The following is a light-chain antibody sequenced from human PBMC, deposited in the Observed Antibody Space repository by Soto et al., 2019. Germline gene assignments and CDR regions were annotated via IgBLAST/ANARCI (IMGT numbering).Light chain of an antibody. CDR1: SSNIGSNT. CDR2: SNT. V-gene: IGLV1-44*01. CDR3: QSYENSRTGFYV. J-gene: IGLJ1*01. Sequence: QSVLTQPPSASGTPGQRVTISCSGSSSNIGSNTVNWYQQLPGTAPKLLIYSNTNRPSGVPGRFSGSKSGTSASLVITGLQAEDEADYYCQSYENSRTGFYVFGTGTKLTVL.